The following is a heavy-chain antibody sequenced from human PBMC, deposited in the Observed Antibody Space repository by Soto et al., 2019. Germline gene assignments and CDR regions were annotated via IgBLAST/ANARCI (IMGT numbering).Heavy chain of an antibody. Sequence: SETLSLTCTVSGGSISSGGYYWSWIRQHPGKGLEWIGYIYYSWGTYYNPSLQSRVAISLDTSKSQFSLKVTSVTATDTAVYYCARQGFGPLHGLVDVWGQGTTVTVSS. CDR2: IYYSWGT. CDR3: ARQGFGPLHGLVDV. CDR1: GGSISSGGYY. J-gene: IGHJ6*02. D-gene: IGHD3-10*01. V-gene: IGHV4-61*08.